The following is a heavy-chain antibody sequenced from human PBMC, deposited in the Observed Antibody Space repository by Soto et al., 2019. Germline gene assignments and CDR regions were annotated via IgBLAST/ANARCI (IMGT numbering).Heavy chain of an antibody. V-gene: IGHV1-8*01. J-gene: IGHJ6*02. CDR3: ASAGVVTGYYREGYYYYYYGMDV. D-gene: IGHD3-9*01. CDR2: TNPNSGKA. Sequence: QVHLVQSGAEVKKPGASVKVSCKASGNTFTKYDVNWVRQATGRGLEWMGWTNPNSGKAGYAQRFKGRITMSWNSSISTAYMELSSLRAEDTAVYYCASAGVVTGYYREGYYYYYYGMDVWGQGTSVTVSS. CDR1: GNTFTKYD.